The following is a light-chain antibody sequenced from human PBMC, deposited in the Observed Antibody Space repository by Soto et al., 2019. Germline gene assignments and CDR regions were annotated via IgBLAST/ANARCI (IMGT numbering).Light chain of an antibody. CDR1: QSISSW. V-gene: IGKV1-5*03. J-gene: IGKJ1*01. CDR2: QAS. Sequence: DIQMTRSRTTLSAFVGHRLSITYRASQSISSWLAWFKQKPGKAPQILIYQASTLETGVPSRFSGSGSGTEFTLTISSLQPDDFETYYCQHYNGFSWTFGQGTKVDIK. CDR3: QHYNGFSWT.